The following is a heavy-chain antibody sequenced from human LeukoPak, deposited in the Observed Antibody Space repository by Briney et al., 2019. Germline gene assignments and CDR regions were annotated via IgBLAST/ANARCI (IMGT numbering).Heavy chain of an antibody. D-gene: IGHD3-9*01. CDR2: ISYDGSNK. CDR1: GFTFSSYA. J-gene: IGHJ4*02. V-gene: IGHV3-30*04. Sequence: GGSLRLSCAASGFTFSSYAIHWVRQAPGKGLEWVAVISYDGSNKYYADSVKGRFTISRDNSKNTLYLQMNSLRAEDTAVYYCASGYDILTGYIYWGQGTLVTVSS. CDR3: ASGYDILTGYIY.